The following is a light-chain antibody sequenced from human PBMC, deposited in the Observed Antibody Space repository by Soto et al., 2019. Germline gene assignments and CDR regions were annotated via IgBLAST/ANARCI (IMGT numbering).Light chain of an antibody. CDR2: KAS. J-gene: IGKJ4*01. V-gene: IGKV1-5*03. CDR3: QQYNSYPLT. CDR1: QSISTW. Sequence: DIQMTQSPSTLSASVGDRVTITCRASQSISTWLAWYQQKPGKAPKLLIYKASSLEGGVPSRFGGSGSGTLFNITISSLHPDDVATYYCQQYNSYPLTFGAGTTVDIK.